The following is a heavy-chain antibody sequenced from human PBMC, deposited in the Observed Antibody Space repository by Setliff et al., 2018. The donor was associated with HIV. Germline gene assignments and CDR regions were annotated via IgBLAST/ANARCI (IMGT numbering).Heavy chain of an antibody. V-gene: IGHV4-59*08. J-gene: IGHJ3*02. D-gene: IGHD2-8*02. CDR3: ARAPTGVTNAFDI. Sequence: PSETLSLTCTVSGGSISSYYWSVFRQPPGKGLEWIGYIYYSGSSNYNPSLKSRVTISVDTSRNQFSLRLSSLTAADTAVYYCARAPTGVTNAFDIWGQGTMVTVSS. CDR2: IYYSGSS. CDR1: GGSISSYY.